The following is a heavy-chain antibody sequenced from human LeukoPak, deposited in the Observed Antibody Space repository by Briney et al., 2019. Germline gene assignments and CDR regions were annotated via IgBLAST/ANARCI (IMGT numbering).Heavy chain of an antibody. Sequence: SETLSLTCAVYGGSVSGYFWTWIRQPPGKGLEWIGEINHSGSTNYNPFLKSRVTISVDTSKNQFSLKLSSVTAADTAVYYCARETYNNGFDAFDIWGQGTKVTVSS. J-gene: IGHJ3*02. CDR2: INHSGST. CDR1: GGSVSGYF. CDR3: ARETYNNGFDAFDI. V-gene: IGHV4-34*01. D-gene: IGHD6-19*01.